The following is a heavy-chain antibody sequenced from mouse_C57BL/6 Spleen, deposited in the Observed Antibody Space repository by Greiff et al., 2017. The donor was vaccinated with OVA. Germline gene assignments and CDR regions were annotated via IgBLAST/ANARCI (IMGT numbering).Heavy chain of an antibody. CDR2: IYPRDGST. CDR1: GYTFTSYD. V-gene: IGHV1-85*01. J-gene: IGHJ4*01. CDR3: GRAMDY. Sequence: QVQLQQSGPELVKPGASVKLSCKASGYTFTSYDINWVKQRPGQGLEWIGWIYPRDGSTTYNEKFKGKATLTVDTSSSTAYMELHSLTAEDSAVYFCGRAMDYWGQGTSVTVSS.